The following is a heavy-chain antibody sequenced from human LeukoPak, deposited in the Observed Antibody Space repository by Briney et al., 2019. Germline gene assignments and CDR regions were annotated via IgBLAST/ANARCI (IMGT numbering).Heavy chain of an antibody. CDR3: ARGAYYYDSSGYWDQIYFDY. J-gene: IGHJ4*02. CDR1: GFSFSSYW. CDR2: IKQDGSEK. Sequence: GGSLRLSCAASGFSFSSYWMSWVRHPPGKGLEWVANIKQDGSEKYYVDSVKGRFTISRDNAKNSLYLQMNSLRAEDTAVYCCARGAYYYDSSGYWDQIYFDYWGQGTLVTVSS. D-gene: IGHD3-22*01. V-gene: IGHV3-7*01.